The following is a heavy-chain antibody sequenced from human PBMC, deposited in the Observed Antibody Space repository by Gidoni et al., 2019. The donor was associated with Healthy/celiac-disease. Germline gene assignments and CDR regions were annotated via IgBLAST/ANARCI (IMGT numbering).Heavy chain of an antibody. CDR2: INHSGSP. J-gene: IGHJ5*02. Sequence: QVQLQQWGAGLLKPSETLSLTCAVDGGSFSGYYWSWIRQPPGKGMEWIGEINHSGSPNYTPSLKIRVTISVDTSKNQFSLKLRSVTAADTAEYFCARVIRGVHTPFDPWCQGTLVTVSS. V-gene: IGHV4-34*01. CDR1: GGSFSGYY. CDR3: ARVIRGVHTPFDP. D-gene: IGHD1-1*01.